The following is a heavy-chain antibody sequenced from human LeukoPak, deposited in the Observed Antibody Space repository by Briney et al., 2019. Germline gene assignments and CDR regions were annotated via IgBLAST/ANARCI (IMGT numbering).Heavy chain of an antibody. V-gene: IGHV4-34*01. CDR2: INHSGST. J-gene: IGHJ4*02. CDR1: GGSFSGYY. CDR3: ARGGYFDWLRQPAFDY. D-gene: IGHD3-9*01. Sequence: SETLSLTCAVYGGSFSGYYWSWIRQPPGKGLEWIGEINHSGSTNYNPSLKSRVTISVDTSKNQFSLKLSSVTAADTAVYCCARGGYFDWLRQPAFDYWGQGTLVTVSS.